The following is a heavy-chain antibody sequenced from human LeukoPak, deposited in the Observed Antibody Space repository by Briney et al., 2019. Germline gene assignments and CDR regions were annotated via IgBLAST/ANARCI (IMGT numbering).Heavy chain of an antibody. CDR2: IDPSDSHT. CDR3: ARLRWPRGGRSSFDY. Sequence: GESLKISCQGSGYSFSTYWITWVRQMPGKGLEWVGRIDPSDSHTNYGPSFQGHVTISADKSISTAYLQWSSLKASDTAMYYCARLRWPRGGRSSFDYWGQGALVTVSS. V-gene: IGHV5-10-1*01. J-gene: IGHJ4*02. D-gene: IGHD3-10*01. CDR1: GYSFSTYW.